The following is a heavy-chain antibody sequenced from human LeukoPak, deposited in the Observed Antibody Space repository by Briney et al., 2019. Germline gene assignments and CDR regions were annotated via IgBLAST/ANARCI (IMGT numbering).Heavy chain of an antibody. CDR3: TRAIRATGTDS. V-gene: IGHV3-21*01. CDR2: ITSNGSQT. Sequence: GGSLRLSCVGSGFTLSRSSMNWVRQAPGKGLEWVSSITSNGSQTYYADALKGRFIISRDNVKNSLYLQMSSLRAEDTAVYYCTRAIRATGTDSWGQGTLVTVSS. CDR1: GFTLSRSS. J-gene: IGHJ5*01. D-gene: IGHD6-13*01.